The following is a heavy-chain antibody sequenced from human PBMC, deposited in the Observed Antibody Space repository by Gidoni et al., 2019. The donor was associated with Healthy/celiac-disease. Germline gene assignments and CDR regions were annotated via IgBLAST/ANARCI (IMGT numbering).Heavy chain of an antibody. V-gene: IGHV1-2*07. D-gene: IGHD1-26*01. Sequence: QGQLVQYGAEVKKPGPSVKVSCKASGYTFTGHYMHWVRQAPGQGLEWMGWMNPNSGGTNYAHKFQGRVTMTRDTSISTAYMELSRLRSDDTAVYYCARGSGSGAFDIWGQGTMVTVSS. CDR2: MNPNSGGT. CDR3: ARGSGSGAFDI. CDR1: GYTFTGHY. J-gene: IGHJ3*02.